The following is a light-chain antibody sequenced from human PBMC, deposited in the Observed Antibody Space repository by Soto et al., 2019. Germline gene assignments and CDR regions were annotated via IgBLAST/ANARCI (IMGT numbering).Light chain of an antibody. CDR2: AAS. Sequence: DIQMTQSPSSVSASVGDRVTITCRASQVISSWLAWYQQKPGTAPKLLIYAASNLQSGVPSRFIGSESWTDFTLTINCLQPEDFATYFCQQGSSFPLTFGGGTKVEIK. CDR1: QVISSW. CDR3: QQGSSFPLT. J-gene: IGKJ4*01. V-gene: IGKV1-12*01.